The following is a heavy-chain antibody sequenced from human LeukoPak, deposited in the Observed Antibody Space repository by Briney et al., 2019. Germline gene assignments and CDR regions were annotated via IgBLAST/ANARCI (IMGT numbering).Heavy chain of an antibody. J-gene: IGHJ4*02. D-gene: IGHD3-22*01. V-gene: IGHV3-74*01. CDR3: ARVSGSGYYLIDY. Sequence: GGSLRLSCAASGFTFSSYWMHWVRQAPGKGLVWVSRINSDGSSTSYADSVKGRFTISRDNAKNSLYLQMNSLRAEDTALYHCARVSGSGYYLIDYWGQGTLVTVSS. CDR2: INSDGSST. CDR1: GFTFSSYW.